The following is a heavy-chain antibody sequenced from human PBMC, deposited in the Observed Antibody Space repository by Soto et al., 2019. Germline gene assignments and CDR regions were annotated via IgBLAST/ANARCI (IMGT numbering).Heavy chain of an antibody. Sequence: GGSLRLSCAASGFTFSSYWMHWVRQAPGRGLVWVSRINSDGSSTTYADSVQGRFTISRDNAKNTLYLQMNSLRAEDTAVYYCAREGRYYDSSAYRYYFDYWGQGTQVTVSS. CDR1: GFTFSSYW. J-gene: IGHJ4*02. V-gene: IGHV3-74*01. CDR3: AREGRYYDSSAYRYYFDY. CDR2: INSDGSST. D-gene: IGHD3-22*01.